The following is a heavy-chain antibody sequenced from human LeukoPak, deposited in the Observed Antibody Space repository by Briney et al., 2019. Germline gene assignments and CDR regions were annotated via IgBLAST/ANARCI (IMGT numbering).Heavy chain of an antibody. V-gene: IGHV3-48*03. CDR1: GFAFTEYE. CDR3: AKEGSGWAFDD. Sequence: GGSLRLSSAPSGFAFTEYEMNWVPHTPRKGLECVSYISITNNTIYYVDSVSGRSTITRDNAMNSLYLQLTSLRAEAMDVYECAKEGSGWAFDDWGQGTLVTVSS. D-gene: IGHD6-19*01. CDR2: ISITNNTI. J-gene: IGHJ4*02.